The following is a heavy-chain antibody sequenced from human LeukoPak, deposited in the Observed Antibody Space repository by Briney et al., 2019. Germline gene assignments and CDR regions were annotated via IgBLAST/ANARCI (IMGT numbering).Heavy chain of an antibody. CDR1: NISVSDHF. D-gene: IGHD2-2*02. J-gene: IGHJ1*01. Sequence: GGSLRLSCAASNISVSDHFMTWVRQAPGKGLECVAVLYTGGSTFYADSVQGRFTISRDNSLNTLFLQMDNLRGDDTAVYYCTSYSYKSGPRHRYFQHWGQGKLVTVSS. V-gene: IGHV3-53*01. CDR2: LYTGGST. CDR3: TSYSYKSGPRHRYFQH.